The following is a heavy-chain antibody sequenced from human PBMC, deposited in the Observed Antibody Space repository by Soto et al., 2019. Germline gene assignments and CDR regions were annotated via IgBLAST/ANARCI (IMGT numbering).Heavy chain of an antibody. J-gene: IGHJ4*02. CDR1: GFNFGVYS. CDR3: ARDGGSEAPHDS. CDR2: ISRESTTI. V-gene: IGHV3-48*02. Sequence: EVQLVESGGGLVQPGGSLSLSCVASGFNFGVYSMNWVRRAPGKGLEWVSYISRESTTIYYEDSVKGRFTISRDNARNSLYLQMNSLRDEDTAVYFCARDGGSEAPHDSWGQGTLVTVSS. D-gene: IGHD1-26*01.